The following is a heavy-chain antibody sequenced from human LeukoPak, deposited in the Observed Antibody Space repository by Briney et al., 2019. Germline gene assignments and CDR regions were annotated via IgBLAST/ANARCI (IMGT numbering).Heavy chain of an antibody. D-gene: IGHD1-26*01. J-gene: IGHJ4*02. CDR1: GGSISSGGYY. CDR3: ATRYSGSHLLDY. V-gene: IGHV4-31*03. CDR2: IYYSGST. Sequence: SETLSLTCTVSGGSISSGGYYWSWIRQHPGKGLEWIGYIYYSGSTYYNPSLKSRVTISVDTSKNQFSLKLSSVTAADTAVYYCATRYSGSHLLDYWGQGTLVTVSS.